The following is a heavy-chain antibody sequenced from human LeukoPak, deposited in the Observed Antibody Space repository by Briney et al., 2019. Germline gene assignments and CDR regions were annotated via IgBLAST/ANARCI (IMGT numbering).Heavy chain of an antibody. CDR2: ISSNGGST. V-gene: IGHV3-64D*06. Sequence: GGSLRLSCSASGFTFSSYAMHWVRQAPGKGLEYVSAISSNGGSTYYADSVKGRFTLSRDNSKNTLYLQMSSLRAEDTAVYYCAPSPYYYESSGYSAWGQGTLVTVSS. D-gene: IGHD3-22*01. CDR3: APSPYYYESSGYSA. CDR1: GFTFSSYA. J-gene: IGHJ5*02.